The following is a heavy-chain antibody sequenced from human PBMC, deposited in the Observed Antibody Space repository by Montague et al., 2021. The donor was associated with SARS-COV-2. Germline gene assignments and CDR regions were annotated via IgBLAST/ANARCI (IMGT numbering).Heavy chain of an antibody. J-gene: IGHJ2*01. CDR1: GSSITDHY. V-gene: IGHV4-4*09. Sequence: SETLSLTCTVSGSSITDHYRSWIRQSPGKGLEWIGYISSNGKTNYNPSLKSRVTLSADASRNEFSLKLDSVTAADTAVYFCARRGYYDSAGYHWHLDLWGRGMLVTVSS. D-gene: IGHD3-22*01. CDR3: ARRGYYDSAGYHWHLDL. CDR2: ISSNGKT.